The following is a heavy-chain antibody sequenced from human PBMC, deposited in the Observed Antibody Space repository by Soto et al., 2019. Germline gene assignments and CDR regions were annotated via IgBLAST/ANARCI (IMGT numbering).Heavy chain of an antibody. D-gene: IGHD6-19*01. Sequence: SVKVSCKASGYTFTSYGISWVRQATGQGLEWMGWMNPNSGNTGYAQKFQGRVTMTRNTSISTAYMELSSLRSEDTAVYYCARLAYSSGWVVRDYWGQGTLVTVSS. J-gene: IGHJ4*02. V-gene: IGHV1-8*02. CDR2: MNPNSGNT. CDR3: ARLAYSSGWVVRDY. CDR1: GYTFTSYG.